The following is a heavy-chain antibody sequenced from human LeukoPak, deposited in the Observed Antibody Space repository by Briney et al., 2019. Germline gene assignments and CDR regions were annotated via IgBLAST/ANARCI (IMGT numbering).Heavy chain of an antibody. D-gene: IGHD1-26*01. J-gene: IGHJ3*02. Sequence: PGRSLKLSCAPSGFTFSSYGMRWVRQAPGKGLEWLAVISYDGSNKYYADSVKGRFTISRDNSKNTLYLQMNSLRAEDTAVYYCARGGANYRGAFDIWGQGTMVTVSS. V-gene: IGHV3-30*03. CDR1: GFTFSSYG. CDR2: ISYDGSNK. CDR3: ARGGANYRGAFDI.